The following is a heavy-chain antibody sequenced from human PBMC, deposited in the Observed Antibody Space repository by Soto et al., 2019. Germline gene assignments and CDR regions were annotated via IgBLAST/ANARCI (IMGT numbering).Heavy chain of an antibody. V-gene: IGHV1-18*01. J-gene: IGHJ4*02. CDR1: GYTFTSYG. CDR2: ISAYKGNT. Sequence: ASVKVSCKASGYTFTSYGISWVRQAPGQGLEWMGWISAYKGNTNYAQKLQGRDTMNTDTSTSTEYKEQRSLRYDDTAVFYCSRDGITMVRGINPGVQFDYWGQGTLVTVSS. D-gene: IGHD3-10*01. CDR3: SRDGITMVRGINPGVQFDY.